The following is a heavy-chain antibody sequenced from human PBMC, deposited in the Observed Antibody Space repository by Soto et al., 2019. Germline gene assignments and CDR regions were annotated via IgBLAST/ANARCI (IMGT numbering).Heavy chain of an antibody. CDR2: ISYSGSA. D-gene: IGHD2-15*01. V-gene: IGHV4-30-4*01. CDR1: GGSISSGNYY. J-gene: IGHJ4*02. Sequence: QVQLQESGPGLVKPSQTLSLTCTVSGGSISSGNYYWSWIRQPPGKGLEWIGFISYSGSAYYNPSLKSQVTISVDTSKNQFSLNLSFVTAADTAVYYCATMGTPATGLYYFDYWGQGTLVTVSS. CDR3: ATMGTPATGLYYFDY.